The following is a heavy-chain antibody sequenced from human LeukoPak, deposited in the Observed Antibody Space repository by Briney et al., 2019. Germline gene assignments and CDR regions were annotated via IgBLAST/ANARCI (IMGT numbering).Heavy chain of an antibody. CDR2: INHSGST. D-gene: IGHD2-21*02. Sequence: SETLSLTCAVHGGSFSGYYWSWVRQPPGKGLEWIGEINHSGSTNYNPSLKSRVTISVDTSKNQLSLKLSSVTAADTAVYYCARALPRAYCGGDCYSPFDYWGQGTLVTVSS. V-gene: IGHV4-34*01. J-gene: IGHJ4*02. CDR3: ARALPRAYCGGDCYSPFDY. CDR1: GGSFSGYY.